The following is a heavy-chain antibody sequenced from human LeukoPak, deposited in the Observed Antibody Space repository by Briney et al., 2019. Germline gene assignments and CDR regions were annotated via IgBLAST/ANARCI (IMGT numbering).Heavy chain of an antibody. Sequence: PSETLSLTCTVSGGSISSYYWSWIRQPAGQGLEWIGRIYTSGSTNYNPSLKSRVTMSVDTSKNQFSLKLSSVTAADTAVYYCASPRIFGRGGAFDIWGQGTMVTVSS. CDR3: ASPRIFGRGGAFDI. CDR2: IYTSGST. V-gene: IGHV4-4*07. CDR1: GGSISSYY. D-gene: IGHD3-3*02. J-gene: IGHJ3*02.